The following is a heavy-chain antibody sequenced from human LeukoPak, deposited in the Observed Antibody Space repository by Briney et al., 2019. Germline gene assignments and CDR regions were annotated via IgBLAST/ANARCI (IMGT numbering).Heavy chain of an antibody. D-gene: IGHD4-17*01. CDR3: ARDDYGDYWYFDL. CDR2: INPNSGGT. J-gene: IGHJ2*01. Sequence: ASVKVSCKASGYTFTGYYMHWARQAPGQGLEWMGWINPNSGGTNYAQKFQGRATMTRDTSISTAYMELSRLRADDTAVYYCARDDYGDYWYFDLWGRGTLVTVSS. CDR1: GYTFTGYY. V-gene: IGHV1-2*02.